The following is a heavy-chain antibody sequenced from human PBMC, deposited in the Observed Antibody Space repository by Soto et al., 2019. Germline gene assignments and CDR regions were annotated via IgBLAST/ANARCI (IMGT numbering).Heavy chain of an antibody. CDR2: IWYDGSNK. Sequence: GGSLRLSCAASGFTFSSYGMHWVRQAPGKGLEWVAVIWYDGSNKYYADSVKGRFTISRDNSKNTLYLQMNSLRAEDTAVYYCGREPNGDYDSHFDYWGQGTLVTVSS. V-gene: IGHV3-33*01. D-gene: IGHD4-17*01. CDR1: GFTFSSYG. CDR3: GREPNGDYDSHFDY. J-gene: IGHJ4*02.